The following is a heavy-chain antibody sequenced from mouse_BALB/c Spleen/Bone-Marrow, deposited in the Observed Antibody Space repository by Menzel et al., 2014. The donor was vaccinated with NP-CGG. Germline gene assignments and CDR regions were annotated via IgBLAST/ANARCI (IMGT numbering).Heavy chain of an antibody. CDR1: GYTFTSYW. D-gene: IGHD1-1*02. Sequence: EVQLQQSGTVLARPGASVKMSCKASGYTFTSYWMHWVKQRPGQGLEWIGAIYPGISDTSYNQKFQGKAKLTAVTTSTNAYMDLRSLTNEDAAVYYRTRFGNAMDYWGQGPSVTVSS. V-gene: IGHV1-5*01. J-gene: IGHJ4*01. CDR3: TRFGNAMDY. CDR2: IYPGISDT.